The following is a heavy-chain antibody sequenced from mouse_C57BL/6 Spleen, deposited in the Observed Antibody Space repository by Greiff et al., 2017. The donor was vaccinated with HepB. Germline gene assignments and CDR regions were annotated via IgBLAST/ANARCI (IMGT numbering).Heavy chain of an antibody. CDR3: ARPDYGSSPTWFAY. D-gene: IGHD1-1*01. CDR1: GFTFSDYG. CDR2: ISSGSSTI. V-gene: IGHV5-17*01. J-gene: IGHJ3*01. Sequence: EVKVVESGGGLVKPGGSLKLSCAASGFTFSDYGMHWVRQAPEKGLEWVAYISSGSSTIYYADTVKGRFTISRDNAKNTLFLQMTSLRSEDTAMYYCARPDYGSSPTWFAYWGQGTLVTVSA.